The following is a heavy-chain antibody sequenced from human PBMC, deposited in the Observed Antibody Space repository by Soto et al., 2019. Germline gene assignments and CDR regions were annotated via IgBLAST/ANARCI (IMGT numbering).Heavy chain of an antibody. CDR2: ISGSGGKT. D-gene: IGHD2-8*01. Sequence: EVQLLQSGGGLAQPGTSLRLSCAASGFTFKYYAMTWVRQAPGKGLEWVSTISGSGGKTDYADSVKGRFRVSRDNSKDTLYLQMDSLRADDTALYYCARESKWYGGQYFQDWGQGTRVTVSS. V-gene: IGHV3-23*01. J-gene: IGHJ1*01. CDR3: ARESKWYGGQYFQD. CDR1: GFTFKYYA.